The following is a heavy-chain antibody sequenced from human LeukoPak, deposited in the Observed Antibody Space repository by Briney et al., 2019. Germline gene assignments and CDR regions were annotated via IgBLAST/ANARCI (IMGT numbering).Heavy chain of an antibody. CDR2: IKQDESEK. J-gene: IGHJ4*02. D-gene: IGHD3-22*01. V-gene: IGHV3-7*03. CDR3: ARRAGDYSHPYDY. CDR1: GFTFSNYW. Sequence: GGSLRLSCAASGFTFSNYWMSWVRQAPGKGLEWVANIKQDESEKYYVDSMKGRFTISRDNSKNTLYLQMNSLRAEDTAVYYCARRAGDYSHPYDYWGQGTLVTVSS.